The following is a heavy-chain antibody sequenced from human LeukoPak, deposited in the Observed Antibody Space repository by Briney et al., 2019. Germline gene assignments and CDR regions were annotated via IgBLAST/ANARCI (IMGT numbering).Heavy chain of an antibody. CDR1: GFTFSSYA. J-gene: IGHJ4*02. CDR2: ISGSGGST. Sequence: PGGSLRLSCAASGFTFSSYAMSWVRQAPGKGLEWVSAISGSGGSTHYADSVKGRFTISRDNSKNTLYLQMNSLRAEDTAVYYCAKGEYSSGWSGYYFDYWGQGTLVTVSS. V-gene: IGHV3-23*01. D-gene: IGHD6-19*01. CDR3: AKGEYSSGWSGYYFDY.